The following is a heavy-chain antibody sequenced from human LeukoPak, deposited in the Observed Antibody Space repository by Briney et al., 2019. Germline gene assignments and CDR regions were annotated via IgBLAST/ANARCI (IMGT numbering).Heavy chain of an antibody. CDR3: ARSEVGNPFDM. Sequence: GGSLRLSCEASGFTFSSYGMSWVRQAPGQGLEWVAVISSGGSTIHYADSVKGRFTISRDNTKKTVWLQMNSLRADDTAVFYCARSEVGNPFDMWGQGTMVSVSS. V-gene: IGHV3-21*01. CDR2: ISSGGSTI. J-gene: IGHJ3*02. CDR1: GFTFSSYG. D-gene: IGHD1-26*01.